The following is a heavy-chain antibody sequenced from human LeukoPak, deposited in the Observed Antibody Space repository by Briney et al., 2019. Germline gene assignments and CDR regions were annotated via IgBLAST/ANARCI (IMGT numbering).Heavy chain of an antibody. V-gene: IGHV3-7*01. D-gene: IGHD2-2*01. CDR3: ARGRGSSSCPYYFDY. CDR2: LRQDGSQK. J-gene: IGHJ4*02. CDR1: GFTFSSYW. Sequence: GGSLRLSCAASGFTFSSYWMSWVRQAPGKGLEWVATLRQDGSQKHYVDSVKGRFTISRDNAENSLFLQMNSLRAEDTAIYFCARGRGSSSCPYYFDYWGQGTLVTVSS.